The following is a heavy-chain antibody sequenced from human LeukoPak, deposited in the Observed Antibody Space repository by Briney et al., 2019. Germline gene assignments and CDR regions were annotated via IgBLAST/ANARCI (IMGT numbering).Heavy chain of an antibody. CDR2: IRYDGSNK. Sequence: PGGSLRLSCAASGFTFSTYTINWVRQAPGKGLEWVAFIRYDGSNKYYADSVKGRFTISRDNSKNTLYLQMNSLRAEDTAVYYCAKRIVEDDIWGQGTMVTVSS. D-gene: IGHD3-22*01. CDR1: GFTFSTYT. V-gene: IGHV3-30*02. CDR3: AKRIVEDDI. J-gene: IGHJ3*02.